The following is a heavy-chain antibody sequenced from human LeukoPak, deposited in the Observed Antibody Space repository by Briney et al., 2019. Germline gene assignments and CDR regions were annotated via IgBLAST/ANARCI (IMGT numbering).Heavy chain of an antibody. CDR1: GGSISSYY. CDR3: AKSPYASTDY. J-gene: IGHJ4*02. V-gene: IGHV3-23*01. CDR2: ISGSGGST. Sequence: ETLSLTYTVSGGSISSYYWSWVRQAPGKGLEWVSAISGSGGSTYYADSVKGRFTISRDNSKNTLYLQMNSLRAEDTAVYYCAKSPYASTDYWGQGTLVTVSS.